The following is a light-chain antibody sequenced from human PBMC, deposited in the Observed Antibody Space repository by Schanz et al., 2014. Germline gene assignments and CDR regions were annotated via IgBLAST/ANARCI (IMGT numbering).Light chain of an antibody. V-gene: IGKV4-1*01. CDR3: QQYYTTPFT. Sequence: DIVMTQSPDSLSVLLGERATINCKSSQNVLYSSNNKNYLAWYQQKPGQPPKLLIYWASTRASGVPDRFSGSGSGTDFTLTITSLQAEDVAMYYCQQYYTTPFTFGPGTRVDFK. CDR1: QNVLYSSNNKNY. CDR2: WAS. J-gene: IGKJ3*01.